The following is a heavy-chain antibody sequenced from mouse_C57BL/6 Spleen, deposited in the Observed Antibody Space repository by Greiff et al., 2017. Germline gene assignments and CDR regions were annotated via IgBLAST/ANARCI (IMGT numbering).Heavy chain of an antibody. CDR1: GISITTGNYR. V-gene: IGHV3-5*01. J-gene: IGHJ4*01. CDR3: ARVDRYYAMDY. Sequence: EVKLMESGPGLVKPSQTVFLTCTVTGISITTGNYRWSWIRQFPGNKLEWIGYIYYSGTITYNPSLTSRTTITRDTPKNQFFLEMNSLTAEDTATYYCARVDRYYAMDYWGQGTSVTVSS. CDR2: IYYSGTI.